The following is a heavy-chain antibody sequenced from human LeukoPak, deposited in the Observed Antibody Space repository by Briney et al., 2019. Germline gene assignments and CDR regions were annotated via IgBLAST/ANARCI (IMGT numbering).Heavy chain of an antibody. Sequence: SETLSLTCAVYGGSFSGYYWSWIRQPPGKGLEWIGEINHSGSTNYNPSLKSRVTISVDTSKNQFSLKLSSVTAADTAVYYCAAKRHSSSWYVDNYWGQGTLVTVSS. CDR3: AAKRHSSSWYVDNY. CDR1: GGSFSGYY. J-gene: IGHJ4*02. D-gene: IGHD6-13*01. CDR2: INHSGST. V-gene: IGHV4-34*01.